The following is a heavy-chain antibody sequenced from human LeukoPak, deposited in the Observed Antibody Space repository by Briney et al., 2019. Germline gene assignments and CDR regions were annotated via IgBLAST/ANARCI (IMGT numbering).Heavy chain of an antibody. CDR3: ARVRSRIQLWSYTFDY. Sequence: PGGSLRLSCAASGFTFSSYSMNWVRQAPGKGLEWVSSISSSSSYIYYADSVKGRFTISRDNAKNSLYLQMNSLRAEDTAVYYCARVRSRIQLWSYTFDYWGQGTLVTVSS. CDR2: ISSSSSYI. V-gene: IGHV3-21*01. CDR1: GFTFSSYS. D-gene: IGHD5-18*01. J-gene: IGHJ4*02.